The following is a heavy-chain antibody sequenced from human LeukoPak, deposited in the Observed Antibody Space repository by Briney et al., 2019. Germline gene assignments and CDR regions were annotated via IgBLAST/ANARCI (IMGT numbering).Heavy chain of an antibody. CDR2: INHSGST. CDR1: GGSFSGYY. CDR3: ARAGYDYVWGSYRWENWFDP. Sequence: SETLSLTCAVYGGSFSGYYWSWIRQPPGKGLEWIGEINHSGSTNYNPSLKSRVTISVDTSKNQFSLKLSSVTAADTAVYYCARAGYDYVWGSYRWENWFDPWGQGTLVTVSS. V-gene: IGHV4-34*01. D-gene: IGHD3-16*02. J-gene: IGHJ5*02.